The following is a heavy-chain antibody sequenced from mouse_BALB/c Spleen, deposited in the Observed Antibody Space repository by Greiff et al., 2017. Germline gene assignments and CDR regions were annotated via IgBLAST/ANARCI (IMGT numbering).Heavy chain of an antibody. CDR1: GFNIKDTY. J-gene: IGHJ3*01. CDR3: ARRDSFAY. Sequence: EVQLQESGAELVKPGASVKLSCTASGFNIKDTYMHWVKQRPEQGLEWIGRIDPANGNTKYDPKFQGKATITADTSSNTAYLQLSSLTSEDTAVYYCARRDSFAYWGQGTLVTVSA. CDR2: IDPANGNT. V-gene: IGHV14-3*02.